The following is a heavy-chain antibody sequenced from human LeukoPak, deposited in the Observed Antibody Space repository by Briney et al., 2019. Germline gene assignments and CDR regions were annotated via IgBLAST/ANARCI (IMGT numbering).Heavy chain of an antibody. CDR3: AREGPGYCSGGSCYSFQWFDP. V-gene: IGHV1-18*01. CDR2: ISAYNGNT. D-gene: IGHD2-15*01. J-gene: IGHJ5*02. CDR1: GYTFTSYG. Sequence: GASVKVSCKASGYTFTSYGISWVRQAPGQGIEWMGWISAYNGNTNYAQKLQGRVTMTTDTSTSTAYMELRSLRSDDTAVYYCAREGPGYCSGGSCYSFQWFDPWGQGTLVTVSS.